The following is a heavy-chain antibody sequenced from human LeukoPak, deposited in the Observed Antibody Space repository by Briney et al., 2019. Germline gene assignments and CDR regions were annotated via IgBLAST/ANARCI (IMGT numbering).Heavy chain of an antibody. CDR2: IYPGDSDT. V-gene: IGHV5-51*01. D-gene: IGHD4-23*01. CDR3: ALQDGGNPPDY. J-gene: IGHJ4*02. CDR1: GXNFANYC. Sequence: GESLKISSKGSGXNFANYCIGWVRQMPGKGLEGMGIIYPGDSDTRYSPSFQGQVTISADKSISTAYLQWSSLKASDTAMYYCALQDGGNPPDYWGQGTLVTVSS.